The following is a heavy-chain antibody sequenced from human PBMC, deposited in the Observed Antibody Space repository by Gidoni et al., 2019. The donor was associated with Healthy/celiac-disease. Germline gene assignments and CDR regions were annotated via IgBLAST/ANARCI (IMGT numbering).Heavy chain of an antibody. J-gene: IGHJ4*02. Sequence: QVQLVESGGGVVQPGRSLRLSCAASGFTFSSYGMHWVRQAPGKGLEWVGVISYDGSNKYDADSVKGRFNISRDNSKNTLYLQMNSLRAEDTAVYYCAKDHDFWSGYYLRGEEGSFDYWGQGTLVTVSS. V-gene: IGHV3-30*18. D-gene: IGHD3-3*01. CDR3: AKDHDFWSGYYLRGEEGSFDY. CDR1: GFTFSSYG. CDR2: ISYDGSNK.